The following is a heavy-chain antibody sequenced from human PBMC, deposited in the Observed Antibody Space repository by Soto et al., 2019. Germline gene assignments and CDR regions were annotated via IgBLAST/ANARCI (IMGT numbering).Heavy chain of an antibody. Sequence: QVQLVQSGTEVKKPGASVNVSCKASGYTFTTHYMHWVRQAPGKGLEWMGIINPSGGRTTYALKFQGRVTMTSDTSTNTVYVELTSLRSEDTAIYFCARAGENYGSGTFSPPLRYYFNSWGQGTLVTVSS. CDR3: ARAGENYGSGTFSPPLRYYFNS. D-gene: IGHD3-10*01. CDR2: INPSGGRT. CDR1: GYTFTTHY. J-gene: IGHJ4*02. V-gene: IGHV1-46*01.